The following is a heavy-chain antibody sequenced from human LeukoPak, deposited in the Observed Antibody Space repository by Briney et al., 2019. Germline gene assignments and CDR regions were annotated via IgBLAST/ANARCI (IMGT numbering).Heavy chain of an antibody. CDR3: ARAGGQSKDGYTWCDY. J-gene: IGHJ4*02. V-gene: IGHV1-2*02. D-gene: IGHD5-24*01. Sequence: ASVKASCKASGYTFTGYYIHWVRQAPGQGLEWMGWINPNSGGTEYPQKFQDRVTMTADTSISTAYLDLNSLTFDDTAVYYCARAGGQSKDGYTWCDYWGQGTLVTVSS. CDR1: GYTFTGYY. CDR2: INPNSGGT.